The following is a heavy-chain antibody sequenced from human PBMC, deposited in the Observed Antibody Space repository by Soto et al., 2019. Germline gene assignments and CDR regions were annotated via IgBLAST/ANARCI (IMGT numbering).Heavy chain of an antibody. J-gene: IGHJ3*02. V-gene: IGHV1-3*01. CDR2: INVGIGET. Sequence: QVQLVQSGAEVKKTGASVKVSCKASGYTFTHNAMHWVRQAPGQRPEWVGWINVGIGETKYSQKLQGRVNITSDTLAITVYIELSSLRSEDTAVYYCARDSWITMNAFDIWAQGTLVTVSS. CDR1: GYTFTHNA. D-gene: IGHD3-22*01. CDR3: ARDSWITMNAFDI.